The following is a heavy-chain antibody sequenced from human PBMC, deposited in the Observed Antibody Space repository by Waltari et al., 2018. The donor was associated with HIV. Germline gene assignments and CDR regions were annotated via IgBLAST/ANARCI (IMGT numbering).Heavy chain of an antibody. D-gene: IGHD3-22*01. V-gene: IGHV4-39*02. CDR2: IYYSGSD. CDR3: ARDRYYYARTGSPDD. J-gene: IGHJ4*02. CDR1: GGSITSSSYY. Sequence: QLQLQESGPGLVKPSETLSLTCTVSGGSITSSSYYWGWIRQPPGKGLEWIGNIYYSGSDYYNSSLKSRVTIAVDMSKNQFSLKLNSVTAADTAVYYCARDRYYYARTGSPDDWGQGTLVTVSS.